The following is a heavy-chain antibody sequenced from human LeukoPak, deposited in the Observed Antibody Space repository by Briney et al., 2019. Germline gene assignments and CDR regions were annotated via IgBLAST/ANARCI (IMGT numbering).Heavy chain of an antibody. J-gene: IGHJ4*02. Sequence: SGGSLRLSCAASGFTFSSYSMNWVRQAPGKGLEWVSSISGSSSYLYYADSVRGRFTISRDNAKNSLYLQMSSLRAEDTAVYYCARVYYYDSSGKPYYFDYWGQGTLVTVSS. CDR1: GFTFSSYS. V-gene: IGHV3-21*01. CDR3: ARVYYYDSSGKPYYFDY. D-gene: IGHD3-22*01. CDR2: ISGSSSYL.